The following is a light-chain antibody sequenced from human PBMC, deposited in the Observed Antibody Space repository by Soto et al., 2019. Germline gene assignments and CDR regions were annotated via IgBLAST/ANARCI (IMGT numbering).Light chain of an antibody. V-gene: IGLV2-14*03. Sequence: QSALPQPASVSGSPGQSITVSCTGNSSDVGAYDYVSWYQHHPGKAPKLMIYDVSYRPSGVSNRFSGSKSGNTASLTISGLQAEDEADYYCSSYTSSSTLVFGTGTKVTVL. CDR3: SSYTSSSTLV. CDR2: DVS. J-gene: IGLJ1*01. CDR1: SSDVGAYDY.